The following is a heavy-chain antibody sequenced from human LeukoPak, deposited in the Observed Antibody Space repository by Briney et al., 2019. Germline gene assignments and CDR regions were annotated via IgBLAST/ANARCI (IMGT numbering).Heavy chain of an antibody. CDR1: GFTFSDYY. CDR3: ASTRYSSGWTGLFGY. D-gene: IGHD6-19*01. J-gene: IGHJ4*02. V-gene: IGHV3-11*03. Sequence: PGGSLRLSCAASGFTFSDYYMSWIRQAPGKGLEWVSYISSSSSYTNYADSVKGRFTISRDNAKNSLYLQMNSLRAEDTAVYYCASTRYSSGWTGLFGYWGQGTLVTVSS. CDR2: ISSSSSYT.